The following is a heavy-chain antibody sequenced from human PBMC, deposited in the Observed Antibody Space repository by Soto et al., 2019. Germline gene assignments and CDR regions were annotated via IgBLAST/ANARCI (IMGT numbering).Heavy chain of an antibody. D-gene: IGHD3-22*01. CDR2: ISSSGSTI. V-gene: IGHV3-48*03. J-gene: IGHJ4*02. CDR3: ARGNYYYDSSGYQAPFDY. Sequence: EVQLVESGGGLVQPGGSLRLSCAASGFTFSSYEMNWVRQAPGKGLEWVSYISSSGSTIYYADSEKGRFTISRDNAKNSLYLQMNSLRAEDTAVYYCARGNYYYDSSGYQAPFDYWGQGTLVTVSS. CDR1: GFTFSSYE.